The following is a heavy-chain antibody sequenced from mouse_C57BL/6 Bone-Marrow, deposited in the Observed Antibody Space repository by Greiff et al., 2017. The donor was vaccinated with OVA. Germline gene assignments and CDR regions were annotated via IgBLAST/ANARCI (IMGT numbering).Heavy chain of an antibody. CDR1: GYTFTDYY. D-gene: IGHD3-3*01. CDR3: ARDWLYYFDY. CDR2: INPNNGGT. V-gene: IGHV1-26*01. J-gene: IGHJ2*01. Sequence: VQLQQSGPELVKPGASVKISCKASGYTFTDYYMNWVKQSHGKSLEWIGDINPNNGGTSYNQKFKGKATLTVDKSSSTAYMELRSLTSEDSAVYYCARDWLYYFDYWGQGTTLTVSS.